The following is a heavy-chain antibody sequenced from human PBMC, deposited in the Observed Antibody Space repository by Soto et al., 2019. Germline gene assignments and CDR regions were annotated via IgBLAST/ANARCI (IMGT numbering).Heavy chain of an antibody. CDR1: GGSITSYY. D-gene: IGHD1-26*01. Sequence: TLSLTCTVSGGSITSYYWSWIRQPPGKGLEWIGYIYFSGSANYNPSLKSRVTISVDTSKNQFSLKLSSVTAADTAVYYCARESPGGYFDYWGQGTLVTVSS. CDR3: ARESPGGYFDY. V-gene: IGHV4-59*12. J-gene: IGHJ4*02. CDR2: IYFSGSA.